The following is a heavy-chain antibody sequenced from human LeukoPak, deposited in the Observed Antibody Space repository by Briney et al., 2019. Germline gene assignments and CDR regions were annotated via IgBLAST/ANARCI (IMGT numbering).Heavy chain of an antibody. V-gene: IGHV1-2*06. CDR2: INPNSGDT. CDR3: ARGYCSGGTCYLVENWFDP. CDR1: GYTFTVYY. D-gene: IGHD2-15*01. J-gene: IGHJ5*02. Sequence: ASVKVSCKASGYTFTVYYMYWVRQAPGQGLEWMGRINPNSGDTDYAQNFQGRVTMTRVTSISTAYMELTNLRPDDTAVHYCARGYCSGGTCYLVENWFDPWGQGTLVTVSS.